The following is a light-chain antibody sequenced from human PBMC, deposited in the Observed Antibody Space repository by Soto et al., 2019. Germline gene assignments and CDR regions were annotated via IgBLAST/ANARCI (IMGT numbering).Light chain of an antibody. CDR3: AAWDDSLNGYV. J-gene: IGLJ1*01. Sequence: QSALTQPPSASGTPGQRVTISCSGSTSNIGRYTVNWYQQLPGTAPKLLFYGNDQRPSGVPDRFSGSKSGTSASLAISGLQSEDEADYYCAAWDDSLNGYVFGTGTKVTVL. CDR1: TSNIGRYT. V-gene: IGLV1-44*01. CDR2: GND.